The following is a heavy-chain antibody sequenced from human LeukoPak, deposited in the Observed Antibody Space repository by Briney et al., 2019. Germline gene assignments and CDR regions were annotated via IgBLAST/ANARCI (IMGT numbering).Heavy chain of an antibody. J-gene: IGHJ4*02. V-gene: IGHV4-4*07. D-gene: IGHD6-19*01. CDR1: GGSISSYY. CDR3: ARQQWGRNFDY. Sequence: ASETLSLTCTVSGGSISSYYWSWIRQPAGKGLEWIGRIYTSGTTNYKPSLKGRVTMSVDTSKNQFSLKLSSVTAADTAVYYCARQQWGRNFDYWGQGTLVTVSS. CDR2: IYTSGTT.